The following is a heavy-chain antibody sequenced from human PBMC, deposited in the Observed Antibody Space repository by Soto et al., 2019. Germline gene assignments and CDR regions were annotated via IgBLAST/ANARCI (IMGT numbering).Heavy chain of an antibody. CDR2: ISAYNGNT. D-gene: IGHD2-15*01. V-gene: IGHV1-18*01. Sequence: GASVKVSCKASGFAYTSNGISCVRQANGQGLEWMGWISAYNGNTNYAQKLQGRVTMTTDTSTSTAYMELRSLRSDDTAVYYCARIMRFSGYCSGGSCYNWFDPWGQGTLVTVSS. CDR1: GFAYTSNG. CDR3: ARIMRFSGYCSGGSCYNWFDP. J-gene: IGHJ5*02.